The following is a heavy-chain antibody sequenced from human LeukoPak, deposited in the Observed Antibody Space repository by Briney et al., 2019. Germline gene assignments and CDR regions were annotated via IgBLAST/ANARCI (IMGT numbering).Heavy chain of an antibody. J-gene: IGHJ4*02. CDR2: TFDSGDT. D-gene: IGHD4/OR15-4a*01. CDR1: GGSISSYY. Sequence: SETLSLTCTVSGGSISSYYWSWIRQTPGKGLEWIGNTFDSGDTNYNPSLQSRVTISVDTSKKQFSLKLRSVTAADTAVYYCTRRLSNGATLNYFDYWGQGTLVTVSS. V-gene: IGHV4-59*08. CDR3: TRRLSNGATLNYFDY.